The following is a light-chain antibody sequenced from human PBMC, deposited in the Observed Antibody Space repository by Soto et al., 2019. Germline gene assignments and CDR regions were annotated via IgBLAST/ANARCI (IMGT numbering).Light chain of an antibody. CDR2: HAS. V-gene: IGKV3-20*01. CDR3: QQYSDSPGT. CDR1: QSVRSNF. J-gene: IGKJ1*01. Sequence: EIVLTQSPGTLSLSPGDRATLSCRASQSVRSNFLAWYRQKPGQPPKLLIYHASNRVTGIPDRFSGSGSGTDFTLTISRLEPEDFAVYYCQQYSDSPGTFGQGTKVEMK.